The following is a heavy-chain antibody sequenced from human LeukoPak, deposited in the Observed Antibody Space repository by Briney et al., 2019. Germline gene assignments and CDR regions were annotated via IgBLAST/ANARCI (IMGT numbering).Heavy chain of an antibody. CDR2: ISGSGGST. V-gene: IGHV3-23*01. CDR1: GFTFSSYA. CDR3: ARPAVAGLRAGGYDY. D-gene: IGHD6-19*01. Sequence: GGSLRLSCAASGFTFSSYAMSWVRQAPGKGLEWVSAISGSGGSTYYADSVKGRFTISRDNSKNTLYLQMNSLRVEDTAVYYCARPAVAGLRAGGYDYWGQGTLVTVSS. J-gene: IGHJ4*02.